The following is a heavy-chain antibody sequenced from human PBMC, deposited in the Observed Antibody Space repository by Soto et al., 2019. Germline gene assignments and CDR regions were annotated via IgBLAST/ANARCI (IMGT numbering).Heavy chain of an antibody. CDR3: ASGFGVVIPSYYQIDY. D-gene: IGHD3-3*01. CDR2: IIPIFGTA. V-gene: IGHV1-69*13. J-gene: IGHJ4*02. Sequence: SVKVSCKASGGTFSSYAISWVRQAPGQGLEWMGGIIPIFGTANYAQKFQGRVTITADESTSTAYMEMSSLRSEDTAVFYCASGFGVVIPSYYQIDYWGQGTQVTVSS. CDR1: GGTFSSYA.